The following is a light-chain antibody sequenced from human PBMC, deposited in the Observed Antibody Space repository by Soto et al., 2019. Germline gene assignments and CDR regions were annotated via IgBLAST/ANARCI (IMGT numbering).Light chain of an antibody. CDR1: SSDVGNYKY. CDR2: EVS. CDR3: SSYTSSSTLV. J-gene: IGLJ1*01. V-gene: IGLV2-14*01. Sequence: QSVLTQPASVSGSPGQSITISCTGTSSDVGNYKYVSWYQQHPGKAPKLMIYEVSNRPSGVSNRFSGSKSGNTASLTISGLQAEDEADDYCSSYTSSSTLVVGTGEKVTGL.